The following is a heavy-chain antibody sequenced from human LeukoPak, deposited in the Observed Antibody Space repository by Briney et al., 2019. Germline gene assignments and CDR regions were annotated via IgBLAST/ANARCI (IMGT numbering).Heavy chain of an antibody. CDR1: GFPFDDYA. Sequence: GGSLRLSCAASGFPFDDYAMHWLRHAPGEGLEWVSLICCCGGSTYYANSVKGRFTISRDNSKNSLYLKMNSLRAEDTALYYCAKDSAGAAGSNYYYGMDVWGKGTTVTVSS. J-gene: IGHJ6*04. CDR3: AKDSAGAAGSNYYYGMDV. CDR2: ICCCGGST. D-gene: IGHD6-13*01. V-gene: IGHV3-43D*04.